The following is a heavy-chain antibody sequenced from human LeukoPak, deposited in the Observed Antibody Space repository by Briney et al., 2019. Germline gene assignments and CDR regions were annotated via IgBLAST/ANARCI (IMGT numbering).Heavy chain of an antibody. V-gene: IGHV4-31*03. CDR2: IYYSGST. Sequence: PSETLSLTCTVSGGSISSGDYYWSWIRQPPGKGLEWIGYIYYSGSTYYNPSLKSRVTISVDTSKNQFSLKLSSVTAADTAVYYCARVPMPRGVIPFGYWGQGTLVTVSS. D-gene: IGHD3-10*01. CDR1: GGSISSGDYY. CDR3: ARVPMPRGVIPFGY. J-gene: IGHJ4*02.